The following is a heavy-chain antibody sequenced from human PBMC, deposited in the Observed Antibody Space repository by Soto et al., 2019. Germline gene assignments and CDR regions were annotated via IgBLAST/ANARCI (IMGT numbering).Heavy chain of an antibody. CDR1: GFTFNSYW. D-gene: IGHD2-15*01. CDR3: VRGGLAANCFDS. V-gene: IGHV3-74*01. J-gene: IGHJ4*02. Sequence: EVQLAESGGGLVQPGGSLRLSCAASGFTFNSYWMHWVRQVPGTGLVWVSRLNNDGSTTNYADSVKCRFTISRDNARNTVYLQMNSLRADDTAVYYCVRGGLAANCFDSWGQGTLGTVSS. CDR2: LNNDGSTT.